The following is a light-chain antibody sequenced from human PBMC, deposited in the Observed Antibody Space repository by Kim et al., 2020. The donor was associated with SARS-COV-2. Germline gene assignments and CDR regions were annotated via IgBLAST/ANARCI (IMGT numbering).Light chain of an antibody. CDR2: DVS. Sequence: SASVGDRVTITCQASQDTGNFLNWYQQKPGKAPKVLIYDVSNLEPGVPSRFSGSGSGTDFTLTISGLQPEDIATYYCQQYNYIPFTFGPGTKVDI. CDR3: QQYNYIPFT. CDR1: QDTGNF. V-gene: IGKV1-33*01. J-gene: IGKJ3*01.